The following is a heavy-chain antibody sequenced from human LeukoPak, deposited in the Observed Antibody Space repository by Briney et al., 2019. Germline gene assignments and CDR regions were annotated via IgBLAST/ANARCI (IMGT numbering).Heavy chain of an antibody. V-gene: IGHV4-39*07. J-gene: IGHJ4*02. CDR3: ARGPGYSSSWYWVF. Sequence: PSETLSLTCTVSGGSISSSSYYWGWIRQPPGKGLEWIGSIYYSGSTYYNPSLKSRVTISVDTSKNQFSLKLSSVTAADTAVYYCARGPGYSSSWYWVFWGQGTLVTVSS. CDR2: IYYSGST. CDR1: GGSISSSSYY. D-gene: IGHD6-13*01.